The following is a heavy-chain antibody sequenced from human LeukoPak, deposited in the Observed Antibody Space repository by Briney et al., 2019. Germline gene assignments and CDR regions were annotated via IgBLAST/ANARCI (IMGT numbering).Heavy chain of an antibody. D-gene: IGHD2-15*01. Sequence: GGSLRLSCAASGFTFSSYSMNWVRQAPGKGLEWVSSISSSSSYIYYADSVKGRFTISRDNSKNTLSLQMNSLRAEDTAVYYCAKGSGDSCFSPLDSWGQGTLVTVSS. J-gene: IGHJ4*02. CDR3: AKGSGDSCFSPLDS. CDR1: GFTFSSYS. CDR2: ISSSSSYI. V-gene: IGHV3-21*04.